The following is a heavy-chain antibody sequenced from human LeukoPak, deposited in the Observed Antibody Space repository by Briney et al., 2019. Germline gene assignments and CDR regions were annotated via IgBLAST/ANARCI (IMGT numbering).Heavy chain of an antibody. CDR2: IYYDGSIK. D-gene: IGHD5-18*01. V-gene: IGHV3-30*19. CDR3: ARDRGYGGLPMDGMDV. J-gene: IGHJ6*02. CDR1: GFTFITYG. Sequence: GGSLRLSRAASGFTFITYGMHWVRQAPGKGLEWVAFIYYDGSIKRYADSVKGRFTISRDNSKNTLYLQMNSLRAEDMAVYYCARDRGYGGLPMDGMDVWGQGTTVTVSS.